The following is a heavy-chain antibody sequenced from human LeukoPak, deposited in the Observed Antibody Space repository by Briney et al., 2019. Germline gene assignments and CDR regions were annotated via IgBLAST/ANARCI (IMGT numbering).Heavy chain of an antibody. D-gene: IGHD3-10*01. CDR2: IIPILGIA. J-gene: IGHJ4*02. CDR1: GGTFSSYT. CDR3: AAFYGSGKAAFDY. V-gene: IGHV1-69*02. Sequence: SMKVSCKASGGTFSSYTISWVRQAPGQGLEWMGRIIPILGIANYAQKFQGRVTITADKSTSTAYMELSSLRSEDTAVYYCAAFYGSGKAAFDYWGQGTLVTVSS.